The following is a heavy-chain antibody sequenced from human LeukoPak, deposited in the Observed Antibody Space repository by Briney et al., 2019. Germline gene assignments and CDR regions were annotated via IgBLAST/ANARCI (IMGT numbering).Heavy chain of an antibody. CDR3: ARAAGRDMNTGGGYYYYYMDA. V-gene: IGHV3-23*01. CDR1: GFTFSSYA. D-gene: IGHD3-16*01. Sequence: PGGSLRLSCAASGFTFSSYAMSWVRQAPGKGLEWVSAISGSGGSTYYADSVKGRFTISRDNSKNTLYLQMNSLRAEDTAVYYCARAAGRDMNTGGGYYYYYMDAWGKGTTVTVSS. CDR2: ISGSGGST. J-gene: IGHJ6*03.